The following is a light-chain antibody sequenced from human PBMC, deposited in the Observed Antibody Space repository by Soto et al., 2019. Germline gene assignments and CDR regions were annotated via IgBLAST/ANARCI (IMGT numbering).Light chain of an antibody. Sequence: QSALTQPASVSGSPGQSITISCTGTSSDVAGYNHVSWYQHHPGKAPKLMIYEVTKRPSGVSNRFSGSKSGDTASLTISGLQAEDEADYYCQSYDSSLIGLIFGLGTKLTVL. CDR3: QSYDSSLIGLI. CDR1: SSDVAGYNH. V-gene: IGLV2-14*01. J-gene: IGLJ2*01. CDR2: EVT.